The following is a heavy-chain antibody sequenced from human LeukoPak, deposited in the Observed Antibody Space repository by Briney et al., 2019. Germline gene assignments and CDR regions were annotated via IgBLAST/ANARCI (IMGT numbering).Heavy chain of an antibody. CDR2: ISLSGHT. J-gene: IGHJ4*02. CDR1: GGSISRTNW. D-gene: IGHD1-26*01. V-gene: IGHV4-4*02. Sequence: SGTLSLTCDVSGGSISRTNWWSWVRQSPGQGLEWIGEISLSGHTNYNPSLQSRVTMSLDESKNQVSLDLASVTGADTAVYYCSRESGAFSPFGYWGQGTLVTVHS. CDR3: SRESGAFSPFGY.